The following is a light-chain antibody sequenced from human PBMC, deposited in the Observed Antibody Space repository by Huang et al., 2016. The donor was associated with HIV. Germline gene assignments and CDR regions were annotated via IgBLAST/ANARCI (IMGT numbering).Light chain of an antibody. CDR2: AAS. Sequence: DIQMTQSPSSLSASVGDRVTIHCRASQSINSYLNWYQQKPGKAPKLLIYAASYLESGVPSRFSGGGSGTDFTLTVSSLQPEDFATYYCQQSYSTPTWTFGQGTKVEIK. J-gene: IGKJ1*01. CDR1: QSINSY. V-gene: IGKV1-39*01. CDR3: QQSYSTPTWT.